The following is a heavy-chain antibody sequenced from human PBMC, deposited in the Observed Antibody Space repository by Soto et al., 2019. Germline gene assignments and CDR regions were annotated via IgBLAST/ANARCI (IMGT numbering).Heavy chain of an antibody. CDR3: ARTLPITGTTGPFDY. CDR1: GGTFSSYA. V-gene: IGHV1-69*13. D-gene: IGHD1-20*01. CDR2: IIPIFGTA. J-gene: IGHJ4*02. Sequence: SVKVSCKASGGTFSSYAISWVRQAPGQGLEWMGGIIPIFGTANYAQKFQGRVTITADESTSTAYMELSSLRSEDTAVYYCARTLPITGTTGPFDYWGQGTLVTVSS.